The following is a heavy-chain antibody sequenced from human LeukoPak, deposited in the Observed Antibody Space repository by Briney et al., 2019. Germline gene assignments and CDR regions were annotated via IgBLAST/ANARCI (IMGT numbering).Heavy chain of an antibody. V-gene: IGHV3-9*01. J-gene: IGHJ4*02. D-gene: IGHD3-3*01. Sequence: GGSLRLSCAASGFTFDDYAMDWVRQAPWKGLEWVSGISWNSGSIDYADSVKGRFTISRDNAKNSLYLQMNSLRTEDTALYYCAKQSAGTHGYFDYWGQGTLVTVSS. CDR2: ISWNSGSI. CDR3: AKQSAGTHGYFDY. CDR1: GFTFDDYA.